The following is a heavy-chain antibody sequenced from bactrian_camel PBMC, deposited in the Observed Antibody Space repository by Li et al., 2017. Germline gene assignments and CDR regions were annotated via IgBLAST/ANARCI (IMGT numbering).Heavy chain of an antibody. CDR2: IVIAEDR. D-gene: IGHD2*01. CDR1: GLTFNRRC. Sequence: QVQLVESGGGSVQAGGSLRLSCAVSGLTFNRRCALWFRQAPGKEREGVAGIVIAEDRIYADSVKGRFTISEDSAEDTLYLQMHTLKPEDTGMYFCAYARERCAGGYCIRDDFSTFGQGTQVTVS. V-gene: IGHV3S68*01. J-gene: IGHJ4*01.